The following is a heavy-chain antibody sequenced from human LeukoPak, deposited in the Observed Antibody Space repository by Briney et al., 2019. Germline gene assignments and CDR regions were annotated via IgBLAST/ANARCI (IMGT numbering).Heavy chain of an antibody. Sequence: ASVKVSCKASGYTFTSYYMHWVRQAPGQGLEWMGIINPSGGSTSYAQKFQGRVTMTRDTSTSTVYMELSSLRSEDTAVYYCAGDLDYYDSSGTLDYWGQGTLVTVSS. CDR2: INPSGGST. V-gene: IGHV1-46*01. CDR1: GYTFTSYY. CDR3: AGDLDYYDSSGTLDY. D-gene: IGHD3-22*01. J-gene: IGHJ4*02.